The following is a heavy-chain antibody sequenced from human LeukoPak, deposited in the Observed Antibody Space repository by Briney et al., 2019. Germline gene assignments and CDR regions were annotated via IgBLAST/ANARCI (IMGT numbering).Heavy chain of an antibody. J-gene: IGHJ4*02. D-gene: IGHD3-9*01. CDR2: IYSGGST. CDR3: ARVWYDILTGYVDY. Sequence: PGGSLRLSCAASGFTVSSNYMSWVRQAPGKGLEWVSVIYSGGSTYYADSVKGRFTISRDSSKNTLYLQMNSLRAEDTAVYYCARVWYDILTGYVDYWGQGTLVTVSS. CDR1: GFTVSSNY. V-gene: IGHV3-53*01.